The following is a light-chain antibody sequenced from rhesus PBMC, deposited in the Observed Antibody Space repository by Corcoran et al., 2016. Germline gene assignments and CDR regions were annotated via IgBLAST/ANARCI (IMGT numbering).Light chain of an antibody. J-gene: IGKJ4*01. CDR3: QQHNSHPLT. CDR1: QGISSY. Sequence: DIQMTQSPSSLSASVGDTVTITCRASQGISSYLNWFQQKPGKAPKLLIYAASSFQSGVPSRFSGSGTGTALTLTISSRQPEDVAAYYCQQHNSHPLTFGEGTKVELK. V-gene: IGKV1-28*03. CDR2: AAS.